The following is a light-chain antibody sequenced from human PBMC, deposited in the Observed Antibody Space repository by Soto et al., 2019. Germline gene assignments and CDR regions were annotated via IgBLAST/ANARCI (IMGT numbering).Light chain of an antibody. CDR3: QQLNSLLA. Sequence: DIQLTQSPSFLSASVGDRVTITCRASQGISSYLAWYQQKPGKAPKLLIYAASTLQSGVPSRFSGSGSGTELTLTISSLQPEDFATYYCQQLNSLLAFGGGTKVEIK. V-gene: IGKV1-9*01. CDR1: QGISSY. J-gene: IGKJ4*01. CDR2: AAS.